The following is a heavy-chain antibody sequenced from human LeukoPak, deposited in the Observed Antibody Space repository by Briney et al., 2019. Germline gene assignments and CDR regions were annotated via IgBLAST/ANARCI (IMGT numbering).Heavy chain of an antibody. CDR2: INHSGST. V-gene: IGHV4-34*01. J-gene: IGHJ6*03. CDR1: GGSFSDYY. D-gene: IGHD2-2*01. Sequence: SETLSLTCAVYGGSFSDYYWSWIRQPPGKGLEWIGEINHSGSTNYNPFLKSRVTISVDTSKNQFSLKLSSVTAADTAVYYCARGDIVVIPAAQYYYYMDVWGKGTTVAVSS. CDR3: ARGDIVVIPAAQYYYYMDV.